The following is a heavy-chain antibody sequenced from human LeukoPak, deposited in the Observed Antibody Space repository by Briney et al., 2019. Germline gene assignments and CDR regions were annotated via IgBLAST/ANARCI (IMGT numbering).Heavy chain of an antibody. CDR2: IYPGDSDT. V-gene: IGHV5-51*01. J-gene: IGHJ5*02. CDR3: ARHRDTAMVTPYNWFDP. CDR1: GYSFTSYW. Sequence: GESLKISCKGSGYSFTSYWIGWVRQMPGKGLEWMGIIYPGDSDTRYSPSFQGQVTISADKSISTAYLQWSSLKASDTAMYYCARHRDTAMVTPYNWFDPWGRGTLVTVSS. D-gene: IGHD5-18*01.